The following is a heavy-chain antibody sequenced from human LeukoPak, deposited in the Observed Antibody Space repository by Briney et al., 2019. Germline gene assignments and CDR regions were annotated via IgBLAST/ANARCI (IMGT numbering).Heavy chain of an antibody. Sequence: SQTLSLTCTVSGGSISSGGYYWSWIRQHPGKGLEWIGYIYSSGSTYYNPSLKSRVTISVDTSKNQFSLKLSSVTAADTAVYYCAREHGVLLWFGELWGAFDIWGQGTMVTVSS. V-gene: IGHV4-31*03. CDR2: IYSSGST. CDR3: AREHGVLLWFGELWGAFDI. CDR1: GGSISSGGYY. J-gene: IGHJ3*02. D-gene: IGHD3-10*01.